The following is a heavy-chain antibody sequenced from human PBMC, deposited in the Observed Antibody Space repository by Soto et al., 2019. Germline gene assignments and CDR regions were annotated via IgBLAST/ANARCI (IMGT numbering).Heavy chain of an antibody. Sequence: GGSLRLSCAASGFTFSTFAMNWVRQAPGKGLEWVSGITGGSGFTFYADSVKGLFTISRDASENTLFLQMSGLRAEDTAKYYCAKSGPTNYFDFWGQGTLVTVSS. V-gene: IGHV3-23*01. CDR2: ITGGSGFT. D-gene: IGHD1-26*01. J-gene: IGHJ4*02. CDR1: GFTFSTFA. CDR3: AKSGPTNYFDF.